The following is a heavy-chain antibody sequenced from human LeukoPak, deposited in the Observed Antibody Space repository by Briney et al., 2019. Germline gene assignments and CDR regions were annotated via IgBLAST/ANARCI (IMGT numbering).Heavy chain of an antibody. CDR2: ISYDGSNK. D-gene: IGHD3-22*01. CDR1: GFTFSSYG. Sequence: GGSLRLSCAASGFTFSSYGMHWVRQAPGKGLEWVAVISYDGSNKYYADSVKGRFTISRDNSKNTLYLQMNSLRAEDTAVYYCAKKEADYYDSSGYGGEYFDYWGQGTLVTVSS. J-gene: IGHJ4*02. V-gene: IGHV3-30*18. CDR3: AKKEADYYDSSGYGGEYFDY.